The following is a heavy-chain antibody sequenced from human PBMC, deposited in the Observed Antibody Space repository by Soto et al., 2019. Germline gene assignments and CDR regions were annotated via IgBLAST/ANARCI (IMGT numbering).Heavy chain of an antibody. J-gene: IGHJ4*02. D-gene: IGHD3-22*01. CDR1: GITFGSRA. Sequence: PGGSLRLSCVASGITFGSRAMSWVRQAPGEGLEWVSAISGSGINTYYSDSVKGRFTISRDNSKNTLYLQMNSLRAEDTAVYSYAKVWDSTAYYYYFDYWGQGTLVTVSS. CDR2: ISGSGINT. V-gene: IGHV3-23*01. CDR3: AKVWDSTAYYYYFDY.